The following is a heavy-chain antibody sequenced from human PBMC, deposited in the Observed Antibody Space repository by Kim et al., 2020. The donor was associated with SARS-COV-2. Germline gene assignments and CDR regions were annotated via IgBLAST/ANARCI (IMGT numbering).Heavy chain of an antibody. J-gene: IGHJ5*02. D-gene: IGHD2-2*01. CDR3: ARKYQLLSWFDP. Sequence: SETLSLTCAVYGGSFSGYYWSWIRQPPGKGMEWIGEINHSGSTNYNPSLKSRVTISVDTSKNQFSLKLSSVTAADTAVYYCARKYQLLSWFDPWGQGTLVTVSS. CDR1: GGSFSGYY. CDR2: INHSGST. V-gene: IGHV4-34*01.